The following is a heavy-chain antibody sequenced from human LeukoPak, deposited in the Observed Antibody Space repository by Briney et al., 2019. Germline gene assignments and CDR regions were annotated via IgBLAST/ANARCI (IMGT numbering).Heavy chain of an antibody. CDR2: ISSNGGST. D-gene: IGHD6-13*01. CDR3: VKPTGYSSGWYDY. V-gene: IGHV3-64D*09. Sequence: GGSLRLSCSASGFTFSSYAMHWVRQAPGKGLEYVSAISSNGGSTYYADSAKGRFTISRDNSKNTLYLQMSSLRAEDTAVYYCVKPTGYSSGWYDYWGQGTLVTVSS. J-gene: IGHJ4*02. CDR1: GFTFSSYA.